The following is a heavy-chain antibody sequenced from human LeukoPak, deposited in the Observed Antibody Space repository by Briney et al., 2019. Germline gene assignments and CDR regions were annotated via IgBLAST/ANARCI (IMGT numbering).Heavy chain of an antibody. J-gene: IGHJ4*02. D-gene: IGHD3-10*01. V-gene: IGHV3-30-3*01. CDR1: GFTSSHYA. Sequence: GGSLRLSCAASGFTSSHYAMHGGRQAPGKGLEWVAVISYDGNNKFYADSVKGRFTISRDNSKNTLYLQMNHLRAEDTAVYYGASGRHYYALGSPTDFADWGQGAPVTVSS. CDR3: ASGRHYYALGSPTDFAD. CDR2: ISYDGNNK.